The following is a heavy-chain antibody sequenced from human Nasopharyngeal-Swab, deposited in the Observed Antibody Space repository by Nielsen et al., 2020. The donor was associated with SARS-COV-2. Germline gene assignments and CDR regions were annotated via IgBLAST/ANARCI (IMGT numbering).Heavy chain of an antibody. Sequence: GGSLRLPCAASGFTFSDSAIHWVRQASGEGLEWVARIRSKGNNYATAYSASVKGRFIIFRDDPTNTAYLQMNSLKTEDTAMYYCTRCGGGCYSGRDYWGQGTLVTVSS. CDR1: GFTFSDSA. CDR2: IRSKGNNYAT. J-gene: IGHJ4*02. V-gene: IGHV3-73*01. CDR3: TRCGGGCYSGRDY. D-gene: IGHD2-15*01.